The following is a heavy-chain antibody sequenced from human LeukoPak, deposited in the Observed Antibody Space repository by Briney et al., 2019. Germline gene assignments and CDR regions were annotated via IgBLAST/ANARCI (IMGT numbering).Heavy chain of an antibody. CDR2: INSDGSST. V-gene: IGHV3-74*01. CDR3: ARDLSSPYGSMYMDV. Sequence: GGSLRLSCAASGFTFSSYWMHWVRQAPGKGLVWVSRINSDGSSTSYADSVKGRFTISRDNSKNTLYLQMGSLRAEDMAVYYCARDLSSPYGSMYMDVWGKGTTVTISS. CDR1: GFTFSSYW. J-gene: IGHJ6*03. D-gene: IGHD3-10*01.